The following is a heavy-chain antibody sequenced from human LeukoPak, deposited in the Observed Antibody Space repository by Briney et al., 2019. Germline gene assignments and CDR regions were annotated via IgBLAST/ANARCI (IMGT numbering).Heavy chain of an antibody. Sequence: GASVKVSCKASGYTFTSYGISWVRQAPGQGLEWMGWISAYNGNTNYAQKLQGRVTMTTDTSTSTAYMELRSLRSDDTAVYYCARADYDFWSGLPGKFDPWGQGTLVTVSS. V-gene: IGHV1-18*01. J-gene: IGHJ5*02. CDR3: ARADYDFWSGLPGKFDP. CDR1: GYTFTSYG. D-gene: IGHD3-3*01. CDR2: ISAYNGNT.